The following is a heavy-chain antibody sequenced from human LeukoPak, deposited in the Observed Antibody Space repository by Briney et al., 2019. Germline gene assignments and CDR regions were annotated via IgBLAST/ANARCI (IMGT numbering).Heavy chain of an antibody. CDR1: GFTFSSYW. Sequence: GGSLRLSCAASGFTFSSYWMSWVRQAPVKGLEWVANIKQDGSEKYYVDSVKGRFTISRDNAKNSLYLQMNSLRAEDTAVYYCARDNYYGSGSYYYYGMDVWGQGTTVTVSS. CDR2: IKQDGSEK. D-gene: IGHD3-10*01. V-gene: IGHV3-7*01. CDR3: ARDNYYGSGSYYYYGMDV. J-gene: IGHJ6*02.